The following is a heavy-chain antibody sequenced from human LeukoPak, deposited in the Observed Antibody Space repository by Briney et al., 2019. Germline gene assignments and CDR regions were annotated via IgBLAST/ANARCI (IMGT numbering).Heavy chain of an antibody. CDR1: GGTFSGYY. CDR3: ARLPVIVGAALEYYYYYMDV. D-gene: IGHD1-26*01. J-gene: IGHJ6*03. V-gene: IGHV4-34*01. Sequence: SETLSLTCAVYGGTFSGYYWSWIRQPPGKRLEWVGESNDSGGTNYNPSLKSRVTISADKSKNQVSLKLTSVTAADTAVYHCARLPVIVGAALEYYYYYMDVWGQGTTVTVSS. CDR2: SNDSGGT.